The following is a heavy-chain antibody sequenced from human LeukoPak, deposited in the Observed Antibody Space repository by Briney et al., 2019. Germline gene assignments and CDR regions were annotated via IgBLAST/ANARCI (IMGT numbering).Heavy chain of an antibody. V-gene: IGHV1-8*01. D-gene: IGHD7-27*01. CDR2: MSPNSGDT. CDR3: ARGPPNWGYDY. CDR1: GYTFTGYD. Sequence: ASVKVSCKASGYTFTGYDFNWVRLATGQRPEWMGWMSPNSGDTGYAQKFQDRVTMTRNTSISTAYMELSSLRSDDTAVYYCARGPPNWGYDYWGPGTLVTVSS. J-gene: IGHJ4*02.